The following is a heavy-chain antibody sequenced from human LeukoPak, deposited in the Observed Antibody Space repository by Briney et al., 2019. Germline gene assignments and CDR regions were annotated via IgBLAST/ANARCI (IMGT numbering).Heavy chain of an antibody. V-gene: IGHV3-30*03. CDR1: GFTFSSYG. D-gene: IGHD4-17*01. CDR3: ARDGVPDYGDYYFDY. J-gene: IGHJ4*02. Sequence: GGSLRLSCAASGFTFSSYGMHWVRQAPGKGLEWVAVISYDGSNKYYADSVKGRFTISRDNSKNTLYLQMNSLRAEDTAVYYCARDGVPDYGDYYFDYWGQGTLVTVSS. CDR2: ISYDGSNK.